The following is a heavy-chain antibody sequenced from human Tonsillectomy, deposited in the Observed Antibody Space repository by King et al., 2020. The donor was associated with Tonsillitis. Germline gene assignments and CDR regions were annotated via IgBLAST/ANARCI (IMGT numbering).Heavy chain of an antibody. CDR2: ISGSGGST. Sequence: VQLVESGGGLVQPGGSLRLSCAASGFTFSSYAMSWVRQAPGKGLDWVSAISGSGGSTYCADSVKGRFTISRDNSKNTLYLQMNSLRADEPAVYYCAKDSYYHDSRGYYYDWGQGTLVTVSS. CDR3: AKDSYYHDSRGYYYD. V-gene: IGHV3-23*04. J-gene: IGHJ4*02. CDR1: GFTFSSYA. D-gene: IGHD3-22*01.